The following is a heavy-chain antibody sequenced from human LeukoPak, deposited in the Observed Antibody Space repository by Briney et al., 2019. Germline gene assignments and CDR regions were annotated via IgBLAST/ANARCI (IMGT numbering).Heavy chain of an antibody. V-gene: IGHV3-53*01. D-gene: IGHD5-18*01. Sequence: GGSPRLSCAASGFTVSSNYMSWVRQAPGKGLEWVSVTYSGGSTYYADSVKGRFTISRDNSKNTLYLQMNSLRAEDTAVYYCATKRGYNYGLDYWGQGTLATVSS. CDR1: GFTVSSNY. J-gene: IGHJ4*02. CDR2: TYSGGST. CDR3: ATKRGYNYGLDY.